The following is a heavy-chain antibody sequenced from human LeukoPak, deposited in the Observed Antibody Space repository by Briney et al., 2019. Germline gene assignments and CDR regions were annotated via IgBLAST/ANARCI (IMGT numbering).Heavy chain of an antibody. CDR3: ARDQVSGDNNWFDP. Sequence: SQTLSLTCTVSGGSISSGSYYWSWIRQPAGKGLEWIGRIYTSGSTNYNPSLKSRVTISVDTSKNQFSLKLSSVTAADTAVYYCARDQVSGDNNWFDPWGQGTLVIVSS. CDR2: IYTSGST. J-gene: IGHJ5*01. D-gene: IGHD7-27*01. CDR1: GGSISSGSYY. V-gene: IGHV4-61*02.